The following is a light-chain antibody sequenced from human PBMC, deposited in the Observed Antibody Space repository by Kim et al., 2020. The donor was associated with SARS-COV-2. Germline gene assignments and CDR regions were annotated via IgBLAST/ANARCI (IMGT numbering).Light chain of an antibody. CDR2: KAS. V-gene: IGKV1-5*03. Sequence: SASVGDSVTITCRASHSISSLLSWYQQKPGKAPKLLIYKASSVESGVPSRFSGSGSGTEFTLTISSLQPVDFATYYCQQYNSLWTFGQGTKVDIK. J-gene: IGKJ1*01. CDR3: QQYNSLWT. CDR1: HSISSL.